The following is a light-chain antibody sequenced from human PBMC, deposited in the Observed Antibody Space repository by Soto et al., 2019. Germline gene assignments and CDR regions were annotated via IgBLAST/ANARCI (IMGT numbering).Light chain of an antibody. Sequence: EIVLTQSPVTLSLSPGEGATLSCRASQSVSSSYLAWYQQKPGQAPRLLIYGASSRATGIPDRFSGSGSGTDFTLTISRLEPEDFAVYYCQQYGSSHSITFGQRTRLEIK. CDR3: QQYGSSHSIT. CDR1: QSVSSSY. J-gene: IGKJ5*01. CDR2: GAS. V-gene: IGKV3-20*01.